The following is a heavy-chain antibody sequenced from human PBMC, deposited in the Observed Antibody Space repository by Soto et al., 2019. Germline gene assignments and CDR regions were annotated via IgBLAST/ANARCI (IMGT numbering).Heavy chain of an antibody. CDR2: INPSGGST. Sequence: ASVKVSCKASGYTFTSYYMHWVRQAPGQGLEWMGIINPSGGSTSYAQKFQGRVTMTRDTSTSTVYMELSSLRSEDTAVYYCARGGSSGDYYSQYYFDYWGQGTLVTVSS. D-gene: IGHD3-22*01. V-gene: IGHV1-46*01. CDR3: ARGGSSGDYYSQYYFDY. CDR1: GYTFTSYY. J-gene: IGHJ4*02.